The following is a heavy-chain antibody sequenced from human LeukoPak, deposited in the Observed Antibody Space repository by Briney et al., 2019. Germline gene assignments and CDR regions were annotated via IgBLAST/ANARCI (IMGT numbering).Heavy chain of an antibody. CDR3: AREDFQFRGKDAFDI. CDR1: GFTFSDYY. J-gene: IGHJ3*02. D-gene: IGHD3-16*01. CDR2: ISSSGSVT. Sequence: GGSLRLSCAASGFTFSDYYMSWIRQAPGKGLGWVSYISSSGSVTYYAASVRGRFTISRDNAKNSLFLQMNSLGAEDTAVYYCAREDFQFRGKDAFDIWGHGTMVTVSS. V-gene: IGHV3-11*04.